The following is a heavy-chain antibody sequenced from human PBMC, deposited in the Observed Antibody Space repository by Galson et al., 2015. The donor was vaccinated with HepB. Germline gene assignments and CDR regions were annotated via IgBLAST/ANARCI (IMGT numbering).Heavy chain of an antibody. CDR1: GFTFSSYG. V-gene: IGHV3-33*01. J-gene: IGHJ4*02. CDR2: IWYDGSNK. CDR3: ARDRRLDATSTLDY. D-gene: IGHD2-2*01. Sequence: SVRLSCAASGFTFSSYGMHWVRQAPGKGLEWVAVIWYDGSNKYYADSVKGRFTISRDNSKNTLYLQMNSLRAEDTAVYYCARDRRLDATSTLDYWGQGTLVTVSS.